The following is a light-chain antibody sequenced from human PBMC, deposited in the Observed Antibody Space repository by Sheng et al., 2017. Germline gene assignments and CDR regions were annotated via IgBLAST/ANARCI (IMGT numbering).Light chain of an antibody. J-gene: IGKJ2*01. CDR1: QSVSYN. Sequence: ETVMTHYPATLSVSPGERVTLSCRASQSVSYNLAWYQQKPGQAPRLLIHGASTRATGIPPRFSGSGSGTDFTLTIRGLQSEDFAIYFCQQYENWPPTFGQGTKLEIK. CDR2: GAS. V-gene: IGKV3-15*01. CDR3: QQYENWPPT.